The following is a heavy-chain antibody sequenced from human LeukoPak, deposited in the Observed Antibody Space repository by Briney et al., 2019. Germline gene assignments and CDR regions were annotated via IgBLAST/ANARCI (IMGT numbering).Heavy chain of an antibody. J-gene: IGHJ4*02. Sequence: SETLSLTCTVSGGSISSSSYYWGWIRQPPGKGLEWIGSIYYSGSTYYNPSLKSRVTISVDTSKNQFSLKLSSVTAADTAVYYCARGYRDVITGTTSYFDYWGQGTLVTVSS. CDR1: GGSISSSSYY. CDR2: IYYSGST. D-gene: IGHD1-7*01. CDR3: ARGYRDVITGTTSYFDY. V-gene: IGHV4-39*07.